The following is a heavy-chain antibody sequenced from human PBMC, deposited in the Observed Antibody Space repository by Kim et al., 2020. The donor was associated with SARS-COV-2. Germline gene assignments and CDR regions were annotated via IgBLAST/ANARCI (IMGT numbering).Heavy chain of an antibody. D-gene: IGHD3-22*01. CDR3: AREGQRITMIPVDY. J-gene: IGHJ4*02. CDR2: IKQDGSEK. Sequence: GGSLRLSCAASGFTFSGYWMSWVRQAPGKGLEWVANIKQDGSEKYYVDSVEGRFTISRDNDKNSLYLQMNSLRAEVTAVYYCAREGQRITMIPVDYWGQGTLVTVSS. CDR1: GFTFSGYW. V-gene: IGHV3-7*01.